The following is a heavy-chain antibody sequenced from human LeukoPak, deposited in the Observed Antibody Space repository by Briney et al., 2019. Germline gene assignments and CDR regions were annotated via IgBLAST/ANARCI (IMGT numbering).Heavy chain of an antibody. CDR1: GFSFSTYG. J-gene: IGHJ5*02. CDR2: IRFDGRNK. Sequence: GGSLRLSCAASGFSFSTYGMHWVRLAPGKGLEWMAFIRFDGRNKDHADSVKGRFTVSRDNAKNSLYLQMNNLRAEDTAVYYCARAEETTWGIDPWGQGTLVTVSS. D-gene: IGHD3-16*01. CDR3: ARAEETTWGIDP. V-gene: IGHV3-30*02.